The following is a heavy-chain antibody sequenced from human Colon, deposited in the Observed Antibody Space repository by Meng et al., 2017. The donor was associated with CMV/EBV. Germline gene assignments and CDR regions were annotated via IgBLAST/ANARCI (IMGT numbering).Heavy chain of an antibody. CDR2: IYYIGSA. CDR1: GGSISNYY. CDR3: ARSKDIVIVEAAQAAFDI. V-gene: IGHV4-59*01. D-gene: IGHD2-2*01. Sequence: SETLSLTCTVSGGSISNYYWSWIRQSPGRGLEWIGYIYYIGSATYNASLKSRVTISVDTSKNQFSLKLSSVTAADTAVYYCARSKDIVIVEAAQAAFDIWGQGKWSPSPQ. J-gene: IGHJ3*02.